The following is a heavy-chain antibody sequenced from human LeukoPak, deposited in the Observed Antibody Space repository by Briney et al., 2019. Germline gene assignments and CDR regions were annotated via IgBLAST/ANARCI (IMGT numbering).Heavy chain of an antibody. CDR1: GYSISSGYY. J-gene: IGHJ3*02. Sequence: PSETLSLTCTVSGYSISSGYYWGWIRQPPGKGLEWIGSIYHSGSTYYNPSLKSRVTISVDTSKNQFSLKLSSVTAADTAVYYCARHKLLWFGELFQGNAFDIWGQGTMVTVSS. CDR2: IYHSGST. CDR3: ARHKLLWFGELFQGNAFDI. D-gene: IGHD3-10*01. V-gene: IGHV4-38-2*02.